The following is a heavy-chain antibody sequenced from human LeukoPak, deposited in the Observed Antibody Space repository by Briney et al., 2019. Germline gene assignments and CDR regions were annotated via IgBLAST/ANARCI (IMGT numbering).Heavy chain of an antibody. J-gene: IGHJ4*02. CDR2: MHPSGST. V-gene: IGHV4-4*07. D-gene: IGHD6-6*01. Sequence: SETLSLTCTVSGGSISSYHWSWIRQPAGKGLEWIGRMHPSGSTNYNPSLKSRVTMTVDTSKNQFSLKLSSVTAADTAVYYCAREGRDADPRVSDYWSQGALVTVSS. CDR3: AREGRDADPRVSDY. CDR1: GGSISSYH.